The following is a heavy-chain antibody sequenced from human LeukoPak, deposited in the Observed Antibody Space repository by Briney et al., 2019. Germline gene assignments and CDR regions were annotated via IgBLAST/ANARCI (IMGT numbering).Heavy chain of an antibody. CDR2: LNPSGGT. D-gene: IGHD6-13*01. V-gene: IGHV1-46*01. CDR1: GGTFSSYA. J-gene: IGHJ4*02. Sequence: GSSVKVSCKASGGTFSSYAISWVRQAPGQGLEWVGILNPSGGTSYAQNLQGRITMTRDTSTSTLYMELSSLRSEDTAVYYCAREGVAGTGLDFWGQGTLVTVSS. CDR3: AREGVAGTGLDF.